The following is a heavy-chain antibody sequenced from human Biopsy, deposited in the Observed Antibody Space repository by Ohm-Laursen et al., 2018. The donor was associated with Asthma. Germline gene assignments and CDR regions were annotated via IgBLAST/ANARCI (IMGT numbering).Heavy chain of an antibody. D-gene: IGHD3-9*01. CDR1: GYTFIHFA. Sequence: ASVKVSCKASGYTFIHFAIHWVRQAPGQRLEWMGWINAGDGNTKYSQKFQGRVTITRDTSASTAYMDLSSLRSEGTAVYYCARTYFDFLTGQVHDAFAMWGQGTMVTVSS. V-gene: IGHV1-3*01. CDR3: ARTYFDFLTGQVHDAFAM. CDR2: INAGDGNT. J-gene: IGHJ3*02.